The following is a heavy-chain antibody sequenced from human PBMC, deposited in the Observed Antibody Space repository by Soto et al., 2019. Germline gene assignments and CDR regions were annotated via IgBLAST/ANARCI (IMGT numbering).Heavy chain of an antibody. CDR1: GSTFEFSS. D-gene: IGHD1-26*01. CDR3: ARDQGGSLLSTWFDI. CDR2: VLPLYNKA. V-gene: IGHV1-69*14. J-gene: IGHJ5*02. Sequence: VQLTQSEAQLKQPGSSRKVSGQTSGSTFEFSSLNWLRQFPGLRPGWLEGVLPLYNKAIYPPQFQGRVTINADSSTKTVSLKMTSLRSDDSAIYFCARDQGGSLLSTWFDIWGQGTPVTVS.